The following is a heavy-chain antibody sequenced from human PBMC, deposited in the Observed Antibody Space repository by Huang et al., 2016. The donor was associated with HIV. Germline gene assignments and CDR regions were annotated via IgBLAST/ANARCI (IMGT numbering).Heavy chain of an antibody. CDR2: IYYSGGT. Sequence: QVQLQESGLGLVKPSQTLSLTCTVSGDSIGSGGHYWSWIRQPPGKGLEWIGFIYYSGGTYHDPSLKSRVTISVDTSKNQFSLKVSAVTAADTAVYFCSRALYYHGSGSYSDYWGRGTLVTVSS. CDR3: SRALYYHGSGSYSDY. CDR1: GDSIGSGGHY. V-gene: IGHV4-30-4*08. J-gene: IGHJ4*02. D-gene: IGHD3-10*01.